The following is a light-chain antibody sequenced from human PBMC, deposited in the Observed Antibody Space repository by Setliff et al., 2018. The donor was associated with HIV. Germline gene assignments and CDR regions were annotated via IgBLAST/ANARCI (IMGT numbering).Light chain of an antibody. CDR3: SSYTSTPLYV. V-gene: IGLV2-14*03. CDR1: SSDVGTYNF. J-gene: IGLJ1*01. Sequence: QSALAQPASVSGSPGQSITISCTGTSSDVGTYNFVSWYQQHPGKAPKLMIYDVSNRPSGVSNRFSGSKSGNTASLTISGLQAEDEADYYCSSYTSTPLYVFGTGTKVTVL. CDR2: DVS.